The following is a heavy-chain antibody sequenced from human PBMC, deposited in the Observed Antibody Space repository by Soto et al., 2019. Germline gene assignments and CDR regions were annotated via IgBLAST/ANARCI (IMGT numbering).Heavy chain of an antibody. V-gene: IGHV3-21*01. CDR3: AREPKGGVTPIDY. CDR1: GFTFSTYW. J-gene: IGHJ4*02. CDR2: ISSSSSYI. Sequence: EVQLVESGGGLVQPGGSLRLSCAASGFTFSTYWMHWVRQAPGKGLVWVSSISSSSSYIYYADSVKGRFTIARDNAKNALYLQMNSLRAEDTAVYYCAREPKGGVTPIDYWGQGTLVTVSS. D-gene: IGHD2-8*02.